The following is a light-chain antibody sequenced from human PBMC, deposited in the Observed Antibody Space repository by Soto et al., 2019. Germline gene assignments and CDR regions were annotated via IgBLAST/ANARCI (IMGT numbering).Light chain of an antibody. CDR2: EVS. Sequence: QSALTQPASVSGSPGQSITISCTGTSSDVGGYNYVSWYLQHPGKAPKLMIYEVSYRPSGVSNRFSGSKSGNTASLTISGLQAEDEADYYCSSYTYSSTLVFGGGTKLTVL. CDR3: SSYTYSSTLV. J-gene: IGLJ2*01. V-gene: IGLV2-14*01. CDR1: SSDVGGYNY.